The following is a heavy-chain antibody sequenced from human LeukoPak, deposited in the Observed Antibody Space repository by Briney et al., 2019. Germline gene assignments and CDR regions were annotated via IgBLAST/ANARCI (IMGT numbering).Heavy chain of an antibody. CDR2: MYYSGTT. CDR3: ARARYSGYVIDY. V-gene: IGHV4-59*01. D-gene: IGHD5-12*01. J-gene: IGHJ4*02. Sequence: PSETLSLTCTVSSGSITSNYWTWIRQPPGKGLEWIAYMYYSGTTNCNPSLKSRVTMSVDTSKNQFSLKLSSVTAADTAVYYCARARYSGYVIDYWGQGTLVTVSS. CDR1: SGSITSNY.